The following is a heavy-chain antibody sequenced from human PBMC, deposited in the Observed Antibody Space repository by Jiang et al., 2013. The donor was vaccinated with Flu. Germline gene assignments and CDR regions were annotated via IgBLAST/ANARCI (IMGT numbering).Heavy chain of an antibody. CDR2: IDPSDSWS. CDR1: GYNFPNSW. V-gene: IGHV5-10-1*01. CDR3: ARIDTSMVSQGGN. J-gene: IGHJ4*02. Sequence: SLRISCKASGYNFPNSWISWVRQMSGKGLEWLGRIDPSDSWSSYSPAFHGRVNISVDRSTSTVYLQWRSLKASDTAIYYCARIDTSMVSQGGNWGQGTLVTVSS. D-gene: IGHD5-18*01.